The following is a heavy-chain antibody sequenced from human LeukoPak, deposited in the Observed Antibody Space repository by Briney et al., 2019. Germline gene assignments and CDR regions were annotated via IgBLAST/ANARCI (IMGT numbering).Heavy chain of an antibody. V-gene: IGHV4-59*01. D-gene: IGHD3-3*01. CDR1: GGSISSYY. J-gene: IGHJ4*02. CDR2: IYFSGST. CDR3: ASRSSIWSGYQDTLYYFDS. Sequence: SETLSLTCTVSGGSISSYYWSWIRQPPGKRLEWIGHIYFSGSTNYNPSLKSRVTISVDTSKNQFSLKLSSVTAADTAVYYCASRSSIWSGYQDTLYYFDSWGQGTLVTVSS.